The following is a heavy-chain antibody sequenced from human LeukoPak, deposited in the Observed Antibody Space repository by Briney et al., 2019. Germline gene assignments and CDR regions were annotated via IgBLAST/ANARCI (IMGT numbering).Heavy chain of an antibody. V-gene: IGHV4-4*07. D-gene: IGHD3-10*01. J-gene: IGHJ4*02. CDR1: GGSISSYY. Sequence: SETLSLTCTVSGGSISSYYWSWIRQPAGKGLEWIGRIYTSGSTNYNPSLKSRVTMSVDTSKNQFSLKLSSVTAADTAVYYCARDLRISMVRGDRFDYWGQGTLVTVSS. CDR3: ARDLRISMVRGDRFDY. CDR2: IYTSGST.